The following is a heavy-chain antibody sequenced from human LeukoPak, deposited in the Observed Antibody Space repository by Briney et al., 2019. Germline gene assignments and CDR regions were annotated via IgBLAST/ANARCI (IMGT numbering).Heavy chain of an antibody. D-gene: IGHD5-18*01. Sequence: GGSLRLSCAASGFTFSSYSMNWVRQAPGKGLEWVSYISSRSSTICYADSVKGRFTISRDNAKNSLYLQMNSLRAEDTALYYCARDNSYGYSFFDYWGQGTLVTVSS. CDR2: ISSRSSTI. CDR3: ARDNSYGYSFFDY. V-gene: IGHV3-48*01. J-gene: IGHJ4*02. CDR1: GFTFSSYS.